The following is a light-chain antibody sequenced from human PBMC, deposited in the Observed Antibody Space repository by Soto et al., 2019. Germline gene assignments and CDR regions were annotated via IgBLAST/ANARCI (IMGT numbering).Light chain of an antibody. CDR1: QGIGNF. J-gene: IGKJ4*01. CDR2: EAS. CDR3: QQYHSYPVT. V-gene: IGKV1-16*01. Sequence: DIQMTQSPSSLSASVGDTVTITCRASQGIGNFLAWFQQKPEKAPTSLISEASSLQSGVPSRFSGSGSGTDFTLTISSLQPEDFATYYCQQYHSYPVTFGGGTKVEFK.